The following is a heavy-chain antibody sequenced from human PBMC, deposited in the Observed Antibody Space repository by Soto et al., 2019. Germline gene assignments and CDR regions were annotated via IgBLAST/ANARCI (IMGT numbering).Heavy chain of an antibody. CDR3: AKDNRGYYCSITTCYYFDS. J-gene: IGHJ4*02. Sequence: QVQLMESGGGVVQPGRSLRLSCAASGFTFSSYGMHWVRQAPGKGLEWVAVISYDGSNKYYADSVKGRFTISRDISKNTLYLQMNSLGAEDTAVYYCAKDNRGYYCSITTCYYFDSWGQGTLATVSS. CDR2: ISYDGSNK. V-gene: IGHV3-30*18. CDR1: GFTFSSYG. D-gene: IGHD2-2*01.